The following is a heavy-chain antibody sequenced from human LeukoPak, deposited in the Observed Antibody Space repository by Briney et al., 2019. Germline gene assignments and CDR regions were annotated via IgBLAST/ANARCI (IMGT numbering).Heavy chain of an antibody. J-gene: IGHJ6*03. CDR2: ISSSSSYI. Sequence: GGSLRLSCAASGFTFSSYGMSWVRQAPGKGLEWVSSISSSSSYIYYADSVKGRFTISRDNAKNSLYLQMNSLRAEDTAVYYCARGARITMVRGVKVYYMDVWGKGTTVTISS. V-gene: IGHV3-21*01. D-gene: IGHD3-10*01. CDR1: GFTFSSYG. CDR3: ARGARITMVRGVKVYYMDV.